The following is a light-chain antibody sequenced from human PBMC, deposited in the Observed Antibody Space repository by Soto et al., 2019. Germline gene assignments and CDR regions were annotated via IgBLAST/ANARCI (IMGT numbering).Light chain of an antibody. J-gene: IGKJ1*01. V-gene: IGKV3-20*01. CDR1: QSVSSSY. Sequence: EIVLTQSAGTVSLSAGERATLSFMASQSVSSSYLAWYQQKPGQAPRLLIYGASSRATGIPDRFSGSGSGTDFTLTISRLEPEDFAVYYCQQYGSSRWTFGQGTKVDIK. CDR3: QQYGSSRWT. CDR2: GAS.